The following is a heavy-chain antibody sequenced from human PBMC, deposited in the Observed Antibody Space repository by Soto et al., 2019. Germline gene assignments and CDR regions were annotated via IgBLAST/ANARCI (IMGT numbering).Heavy chain of an antibody. V-gene: IGHV1-3*01. Sequence: QVQLVQSGAEVKKPGASVKVSCKASGYTFTSYAMHWVRQAPGQRLEWTGWINAGNGNTKYSQKFQGRVTITRDTSASTAYMELSSLRSEDTAVYYCARGVAGPLHWFDPWGQGTLVTVSS. CDR2: INAGNGNT. D-gene: IGHD6-19*01. CDR3: ARGVAGPLHWFDP. CDR1: GYTFTSYA. J-gene: IGHJ5*02.